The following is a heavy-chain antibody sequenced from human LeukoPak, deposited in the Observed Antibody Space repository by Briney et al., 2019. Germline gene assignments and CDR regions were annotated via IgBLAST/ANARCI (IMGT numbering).Heavy chain of an antibody. CDR3: ARERSTYDFWSGYYKLYKTYYYYYYMDV. CDR2: IFYSGST. V-gene: IGHV4-39*07. J-gene: IGHJ6*03. CDR1: GGSISTSNYY. D-gene: IGHD3-3*01. Sequence: SETLSLTCTVSGGSISTSNYYWGWIRQPPGKGLEWIGNIFYSGSTYYNPSLKSRVTISVDTSKNQFSLKLSSVTAADTAVYYCARERSTYDFWSGYYKLYKTYYYYYYMDVWGKGTTVTVSS.